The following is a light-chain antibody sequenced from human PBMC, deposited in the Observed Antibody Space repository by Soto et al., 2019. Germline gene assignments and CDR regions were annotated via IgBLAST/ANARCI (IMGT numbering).Light chain of an antibody. CDR1: QSVGSN. J-gene: IGKJ2*01. V-gene: IGKV3D-15*01. CDR3: QQYTNWPYT. Sequence: EIVMTQSPATLSVSPGERASLSCRASQSVGSNLAWYQQTAGQAPRLLIYGASTRATGIPARFSGSGSGTAFTLPISSLQSEDCAVYCCQQYTNWPYTFGQGTKLEIK. CDR2: GAS.